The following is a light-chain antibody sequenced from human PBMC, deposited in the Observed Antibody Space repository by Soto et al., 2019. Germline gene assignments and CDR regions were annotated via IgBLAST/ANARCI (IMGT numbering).Light chain of an antibody. CDR3: AAWNDSLSGLV. CDR2: RNN. V-gene: IGLV1-47*01. J-gene: IGLJ2*01. CDR1: SSNIGSNY. Sequence: QSVVTQPPSASGTPGQRVTISCSGSSSNIGSNYVYWYQQLPGTAPKLLIYRNNQRPSGVPDRFSGSKSGTSASLAISGLLSEDEADDYCAAWNDSLSGLVFGGGTKLTVL.